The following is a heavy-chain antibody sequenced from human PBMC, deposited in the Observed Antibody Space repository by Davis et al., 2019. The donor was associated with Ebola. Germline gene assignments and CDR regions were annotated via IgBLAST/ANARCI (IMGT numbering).Heavy chain of an antibody. CDR2: ISSSSSTI. CDR3: VKIPFWYDDYDGFDY. CDR1: GFTFSSYS. D-gene: IGHD4-17*01. V-gene: IGHV3-48*01. Sequence: PGGSLRLSCAASGFTFSSYSMNWVRQAPGKGLEWVSYISSSSSTIYYADSVKGRFTISRDNSKNTLYLQMSSLRAEDTAVYYCVKIPFWYDDYDGFDYWGQGTLVTVSS. J-gene: IGHJ4*02.